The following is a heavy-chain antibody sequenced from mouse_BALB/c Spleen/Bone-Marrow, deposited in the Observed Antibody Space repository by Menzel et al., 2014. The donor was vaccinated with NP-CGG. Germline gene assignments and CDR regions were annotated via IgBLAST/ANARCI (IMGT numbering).Heavy chain of an antibody. D-gene: IGHD2-4*01. CDR3: TRLGSTMITTDAY. V-gene: IGHV1S22*01. CDR1: GYTFTSYW. Sequence: LQQSGPELVRPGASVKLSCKASGYTFTSYWMHWVKQRPGQGLEWIGNIYPGSGSTNYDEKFKSKATLTVDTSSSTAYMQLSSLTSVDSAVYYCTRLGSTMITTDAYWGQGTLVTVSA. CDR2: IYPGSGST. J-gene: IGHJ3*01.